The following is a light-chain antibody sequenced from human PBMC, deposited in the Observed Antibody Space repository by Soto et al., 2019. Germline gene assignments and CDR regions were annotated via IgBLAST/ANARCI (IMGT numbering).Light chain of an antibody. J-gene: IGKJ3*01. CDR3: QQYYSSPFT. Sequence: DIVMTQSPDSLAVSLGERATINCKSSQSVLYSSNNKNYLAWYQQKPGQPPNLLIYWASTRESGVPDRFSGSGSETDFTLTINRLQAEDVAVYYCQQYYSSPFTFGPGTKVDIK. CDR1: QSVLYSSNNKNY. CDR2: WAS. V-gene: IGKV4-1*01.